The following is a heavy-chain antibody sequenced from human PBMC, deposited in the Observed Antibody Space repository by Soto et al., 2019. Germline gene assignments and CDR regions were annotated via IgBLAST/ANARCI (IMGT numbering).Heavy chain of an antibody. V-gene: IGHV4-59*01. J-gene: IGHJ4*02. D-gene: IGHD5-12*01. CDR2: IYYSGST. CDR1: GGSISSYY. Sequence: LSLTCTVSGGSISSYYWSWIRQPPGKGLEWIGYIYYSGSTNYNPSLKSRVTISVDTSKNQFSLKLSSVTAADTAVYYCARGSGYDSRHFDYWGQGTLVTVSS. CDR3: ARGSGYDSRHFDY.